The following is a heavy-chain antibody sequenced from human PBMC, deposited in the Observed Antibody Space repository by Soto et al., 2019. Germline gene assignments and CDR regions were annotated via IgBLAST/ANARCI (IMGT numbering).Heavy chain of an antibody. Sequence: QVQLQESGPGLVKPSETLSLTCTVSGGSISPYFWSWIRQPAGQGLEWIGRMYANGTTNYNPSLKSRVSMSIDTSVNQFSLKLMSVTAADTAVYYCARDGGYTGYEPGNPFYIWGQGTMVSVSS. CDR3: ARDGGYTGYEPGNPFYI. J-gene: IGHJ3*02. D-gene: IGHD5-12*01. V-gene: IGHV4-4*07. CDR1: GGSISPYF. CDR2: MYANGTT.